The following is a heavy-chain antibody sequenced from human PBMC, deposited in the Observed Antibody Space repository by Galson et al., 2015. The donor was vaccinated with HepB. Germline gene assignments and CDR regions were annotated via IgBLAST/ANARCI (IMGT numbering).Heavy chain of an antibody. CDR2: IYNGGST. CDR1: GLIVSTKH. V-gene: IGHV3-66*02. J-gene: IGHJ4*02. D-gene: IGHD4/OR15-4a*01. CDR3: ATASNTWSNMGAFDF. Sequence: SLRLSCAASGLIVSTKHVFWVRQAPGRGLEWVSLIYNGGSTNYADSVRGRFTISRDNPRNTVHLQMDSLKIEDTAVYFCATASNTWSNMGAFDFWGQGTLVTVSS.